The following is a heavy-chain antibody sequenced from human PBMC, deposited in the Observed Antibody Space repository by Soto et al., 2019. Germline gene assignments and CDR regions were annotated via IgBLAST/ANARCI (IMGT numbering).Heavy chain of an antibody. V-gene: IGHV1-24*01. D-gene: IGHD4-17*01. CDR2: FDPEDGET. CDR3: AKVHYGDYVFYYYGMDV. CDR1: GYTLTELS. Sequence: ASVKVSCKVSGYTLTELSMHWVRQAPGKGLEWMGGFDPEDGETIYAQKFQGRVTMTEDTSTDTAYMELSSLRSEVTAVYYCAKVHYGDYVFYYYGMDVWGPGTTVTVSS. J-gene: IGHJ6*02.